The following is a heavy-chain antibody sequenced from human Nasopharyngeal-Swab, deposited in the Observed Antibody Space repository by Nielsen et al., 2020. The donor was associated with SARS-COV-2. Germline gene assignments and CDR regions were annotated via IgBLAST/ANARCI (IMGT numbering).Heavy chain of an antibody. CDR1: GFTFSSYS. CDR2: ISSSSSYI. CDR3: ARGYDYVWGSYPEGAFDI. Sequence: GESLKISCAASGFTFSSYSMNWVRQAPGKGLEWVSSISSSSSYIYYADSVKGRFTISRDNAKNPLYLQMNSLRAEDTAVYYCARGYDYVWGSYPEGAFDIWGQGTMVTVSS. V-gene: IGHV3-21*01. D-gene: IGHD3-16*02. J-gene: IGHJ3*02.